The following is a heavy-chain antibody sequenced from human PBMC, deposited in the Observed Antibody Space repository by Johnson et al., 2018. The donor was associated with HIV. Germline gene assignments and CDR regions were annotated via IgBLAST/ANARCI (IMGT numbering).Heavy chain of an antibody. CDR2: IYSGGST. CDR3: ARAPHSSGYCNAFDI. Sequence: VQLVESGGGLVQPGGSLRVSCAASGFTVSSNYMSWVRQAPGKGLEWVSVIYSGGSTYYADSVKGRFTISRDNSKNTLYLQMNSMRAGDSAVFYCARAPHSSGYCNAFDIWGQGTMVTVSS. D-gene: IGHD3-22*01. CDR1: GFTVSSNY. V-gene: IGHV3-66*01. J-gene: IGHJ3*02.